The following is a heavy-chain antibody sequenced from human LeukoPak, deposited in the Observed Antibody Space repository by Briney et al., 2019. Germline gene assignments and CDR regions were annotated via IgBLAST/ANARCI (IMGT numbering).Heavy chain of an antibody. CDR1: GGSISSSNW. D-gene: IGHD3-9*01. Sequence: SGTLSLTCAVSGGSISSSNWWSWVRQPPGKGLEWIGEIYHSGSTNYNPSLKSRVTISVDKSKNQFSLKLSSVTAADTAVYYCAAPGGLRYFDWLLRPAEYFQHWGQGTLVTVSS. CDR3: AAPGGLRYFDWLLRPAEYFQH. J-gene: IGHJ1*01. V-gene: IGHV4-4*02. CDR2: IYHSGST.